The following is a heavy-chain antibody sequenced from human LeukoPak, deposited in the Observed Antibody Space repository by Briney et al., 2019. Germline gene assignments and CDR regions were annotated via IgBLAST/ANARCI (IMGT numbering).Heavy chain of an antibody. CDR1: GFSFSTHA. J-gene: IGHJ5*02. V-gene: IGHV3-23*01. CDR2: ISVTGKES. CDR3: ADPPFDP. Sequence: GGSLRLSCAASGFSFSTHAMSWVRQTPGKELEWVSTISVTGKESYYADSVKGRFSISRDNSKNTLYLQMNSLRVEDTALYYCADPPFDPWGQGTLVTVSS.